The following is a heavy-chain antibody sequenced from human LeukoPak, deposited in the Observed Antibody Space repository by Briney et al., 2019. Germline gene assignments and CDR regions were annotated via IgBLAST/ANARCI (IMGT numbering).Heavy chain of an antibody. CDR2: ISPSGGST. J-gene: IGHJ6*04. V-gene: IGHV3-23*01. CDR1: GFTFSTFA. Sequence: GGSLRLSCAASGFTFSTFAMSWVRQAPGKGLEWVSGISPSGGSTYYADSVKGRFTISRDNAKNSLYLQMNSLRAEDTAVCYCAELGITMIGGVWGKGTTVTISS. CDR3: AELGITMIGGV. D-gene: IGHD3-10*02.